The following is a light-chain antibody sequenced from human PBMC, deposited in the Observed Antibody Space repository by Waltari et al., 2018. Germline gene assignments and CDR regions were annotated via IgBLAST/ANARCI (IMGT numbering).Light chain of an antibody. CDR2: EDN. Sequence: NFILTQPHPVSESPGKTVTISCTRSSGSLASDYVQGYQQRPGRAPTPVIYEDNQRPSGFPDRFSGSIDSSSNSASLTISGLKTEDEADYYCQSYDSSNNVFGSGTKLTVL. V-gene: IGLV6-57*03. CDR3: QSYDSSNNV. CDR1: SGSLASDY. J-gene: IGLJ6*01.